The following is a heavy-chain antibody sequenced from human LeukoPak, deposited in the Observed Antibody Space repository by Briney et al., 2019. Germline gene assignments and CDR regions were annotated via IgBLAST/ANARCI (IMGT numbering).Heavy chain of an antibody. CDR2: INQGGSDK. J-gene: IGHJ4*02. CDR1: GFTFSGHW. Sequence: GGSLRLSCAAFGFTFSGHWMSWVRQAPGKGLEWVANINQGGSDKYYVDSVKGRFTISRDNANNLLYLQMNSLRGEDTAVYYCTRDRSRAEDDWGQGTLVTVSS. CDR3: TRDRSRAEDD. D-gene: IGHD1-14*01. V-gene: IGHV3-7*01.